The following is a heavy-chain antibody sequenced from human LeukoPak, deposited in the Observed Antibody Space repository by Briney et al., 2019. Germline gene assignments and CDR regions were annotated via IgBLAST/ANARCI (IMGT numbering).Heavy chain of an antibody. CDR3: ARPHTTGTTGGFDY. V-gene: IGHV4-59*01. CDR2: IYYGGST. J-gene: IGHJ4*02. D-gene: IGHD1-1*01. Sequence: SETLSLTCTVSGGSISSYYWSWIRQPPGKGLEWIGYIYYGGSTNYNPSLKSRVTISVDTSKNQFSLKLSSVTAADTAVYYCARPHTTGTTGGFDYWGQGTLVTVSS. CDR1: GGSISSYY.